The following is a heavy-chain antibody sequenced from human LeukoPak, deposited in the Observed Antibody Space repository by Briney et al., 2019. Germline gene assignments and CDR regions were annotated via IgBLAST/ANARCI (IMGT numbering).Heavy chain of an antibody. CDR2: ISYDGSNK. J-gene: IGHJ4*02. CDR3: AREGEGSDY. Sequence: GGSLRLSCAASGFTFSSYAMHWVRQAPGKGLEWVAVISYDGSNKYYADSVKGRFTISRDNAKNSLYLQMNSLRAEDTAVYYCAREGEGSDYWGQGTLVTVSS. D-gene: IGHD3-16*01. V-gene: IGHV3-30*07. CDR1: GFTFSSYA.